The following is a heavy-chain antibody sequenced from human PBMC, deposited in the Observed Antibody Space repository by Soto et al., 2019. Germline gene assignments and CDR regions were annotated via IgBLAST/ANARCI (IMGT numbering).Heavy chain of an antibody. D-gene: IGHD3-10*01. J-gene: IGHJ5*02. V-gene: IGHV4-31*03. CDR3: VRAGGTMVRGVTNWFDP. CDR2: IYYSGST. CDR1: GGSISSGGYY. Sequence: SETLSLTCTVSGGSISSGGYYWSWIRQHPGKGLEWIGYIYYSGSTYYKPSLKSRVTISVDTSKNQFSLKLSSVTAADTAVYYCVRAGGTMVRGVTNWFDPWGQGTLVTVSS.